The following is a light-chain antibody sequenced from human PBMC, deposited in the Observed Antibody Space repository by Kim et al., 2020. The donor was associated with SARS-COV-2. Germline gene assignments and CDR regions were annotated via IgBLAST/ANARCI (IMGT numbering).Light chain of an antibody. Sequence: VALGQTVRLTCQGDSLRNYYATWYQQRPGQAPVLVLFGKYNRPSGIPDRFSGSGSGNTASLTITGAQAEDEADYYCNSRDSNDNVVFGGGTKLTVL. J-gene: IGLJ2*01. CDR3: NSRDSNDNVV. V-gene: IGLV3-19*01. CDR1: SLRNYY. CDR2: GKY.